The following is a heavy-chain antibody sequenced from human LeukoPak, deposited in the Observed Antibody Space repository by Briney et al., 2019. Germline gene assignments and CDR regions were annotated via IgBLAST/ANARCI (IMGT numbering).Heavy chain of an antibody. CDR2: ISYDGTHE. J-gene: IGHJ4*02. CDR1: GFPFSSYA. CDR3: ASPYVNTAMVTTGYFDY. Sequence: GGSLRLSCAASGFPFSSYAMHWVRQAPGKGLEWVAVISYDGTHEYYADSVEGRFTISRDNSKNTLYLQMNSLRAEDTAVYYCASPYVNTAMVTTGYFDYWGQGTLVTVSS. D-gene: IGHD5-18*01. V-gene: IGHV3-30*04.